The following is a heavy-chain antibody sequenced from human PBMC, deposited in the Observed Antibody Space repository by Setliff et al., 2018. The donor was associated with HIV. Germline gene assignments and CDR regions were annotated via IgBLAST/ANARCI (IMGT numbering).Heavy chain of an antibody. D-gene: IGHD2-15*01. J-gene: IGHJ5*02. CDR1: GYSFTSYW. CDR2: IYPDDSDT. Sequence: GESLKISCKGSGYSFTSYWIAWVRQLPGKGLEWMGIIYPDDSDTRYSPSFQGQVIISADESISTAYLQWISLKASDTAMFYCARIKAWGGILVGDDNWFDTWGQGTLVTVSS. V-gene: IGHV5-51*01. CDR3: ARIKAWGGILVGDDNWFDT.